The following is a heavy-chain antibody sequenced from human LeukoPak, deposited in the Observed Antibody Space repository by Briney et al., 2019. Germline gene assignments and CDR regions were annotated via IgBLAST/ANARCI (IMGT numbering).Heavy chain of an antibody. CDR1: GGSFSGYY. CDR2: IYTSGST. Sequence: PSGTLSLTCAVYGGSFSGYYWSWIRQPAGKGLEWSGRIYTSGSTNYNPSLKSRVTMSVDTSKNQFSLKLSSVTAADTAVYYCARERSGSMVRGVILYYFDYWGQGTLVTVSS. J-gene: IGHJ4*02. V-gene: IGHV4-4*07. D-gene: IGHD3-10*01. CDR3: ARERSGSMVRGVILYYFDY.